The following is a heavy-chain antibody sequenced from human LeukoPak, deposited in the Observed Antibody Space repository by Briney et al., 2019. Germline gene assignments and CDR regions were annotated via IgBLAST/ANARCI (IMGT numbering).Heavy chain of an antibody. D-gene: IGHD6-13*01. V-gene: IGHV1-18*01. CDR2: ISAYNSNT. CDR3: ARAGTRSYYYYYGMDV. CDR1: GYTFTSYG. J-gene: IGHJ6*02. Sequence: GASVNVSCKASGYTFTSYGISWVRQAPGQGLEWMGWISAYNSNTNYAQKIKGRVNMTRDPSTRTAYMELRSLRSDDTAVYYCARAGTRSYYYYYGMDVWGQGTTVTVSS.